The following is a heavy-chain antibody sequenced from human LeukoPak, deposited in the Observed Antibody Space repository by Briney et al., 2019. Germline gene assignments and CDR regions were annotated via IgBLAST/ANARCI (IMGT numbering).Heavy chain of an antibody. Sequence: ASVKVSCKASGYTFTGYYMHWVRQAPGQGLEWMGWINPNSGGTNYAQKFQGRVTMTRDTSISTAYMELSRLRSDDTAVYYCARDWRFGTSGPVTFWGQGTLVTVSS. CDR1: GYTFTGYY. J-gene: IGHJ4*02. D-gene: IGHD2-2*01. CDR2: INPNSGGT. CDR3: ARDWRFGTSGPVTF. V-gene: IGHV1-2*02.